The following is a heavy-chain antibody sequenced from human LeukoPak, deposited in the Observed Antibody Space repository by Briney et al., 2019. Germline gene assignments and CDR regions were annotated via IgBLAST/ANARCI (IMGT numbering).Heavy chain of an antibody. CDR3: AKGMYDYDPQYFQH. J-gene: IGHJ1*01. D-gene: IGHD3-22*01. CDR1: GFTVSRNY. CDR2: IYSSGTT. V-gene: IGHV3-66*03. Sequence: GGTLRLSCTASGFTVSRNYMTWVRQAPGKGLEWVSVIYSSGTTYYADSVKGRFTISRDNSKNTLYLQMNSLRAEDTAVYYCAKGMYDYDPQYFQHWGQGTLVTVSS.